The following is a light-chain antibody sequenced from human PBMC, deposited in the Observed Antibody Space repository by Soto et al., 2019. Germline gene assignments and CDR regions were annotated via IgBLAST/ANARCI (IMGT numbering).Light chain of an antibody. CDR3: QQYSSSPLT. J-gene: IGKJ4*01. Sequence: EIVLTQSPGTLSLSPGDRATLSCRASQSLSSRYLAWYRQKPGQAPRLLIYGASNRATGIPDRLSGSGSGTDFTLTISRLEPDDFAVYYCQQYSSSPLTFGGGTKVEIK. V-gene: IGKV3-20*01. CDR1: QSLSSRY. CDR2: GAS.